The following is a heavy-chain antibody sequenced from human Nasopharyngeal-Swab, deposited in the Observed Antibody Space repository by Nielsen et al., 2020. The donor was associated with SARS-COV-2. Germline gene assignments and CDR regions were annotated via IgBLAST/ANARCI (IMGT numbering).Heavy chain of an antibody. CDR1: GFTFSTYA. Sequence: GESLKISCAASGFTFSTYAMHWVRQAPGKGLEWVAVISYDGSNKYYADSVKGRFPITRDNSKNTLYLQMNSLRAEDTAVYYCAREGGFYYGPAPLGFDYWGQGTLVTVSS. CDR2: ISYDGSNK. J-gene: IGHJ4*02. D-gene: IGHD3-10*01. V-gene: IGHV3-30-3*01. CDR3: AREGGFYYGPAPLGFDY.